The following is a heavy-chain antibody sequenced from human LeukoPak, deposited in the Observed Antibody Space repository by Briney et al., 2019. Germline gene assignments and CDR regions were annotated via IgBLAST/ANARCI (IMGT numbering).Heavy chain of an antibody. CDR1: GYTFTSYY. CDR3: ARRDYDILTGYYRTDDAFDI. V-gene: IGHV1-46*01. D-gene: IGHD3-9*01. Sequence: ASVKVSCKASGYTFTSYYMHWVRQAPGQGLEWMGIINPSGGSTSYAQKFQGRVTITADKSTSTAYMELSNLRSEDTAVYYCARRDYDILTGYYRTDDAFDIWGQGTMVTVSS. CDR2: INPSGGST. J-gene: IGHJ3*02.